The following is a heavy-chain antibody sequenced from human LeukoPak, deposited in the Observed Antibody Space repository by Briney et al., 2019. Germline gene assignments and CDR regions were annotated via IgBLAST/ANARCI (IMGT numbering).Heavy chain of an antibody. CDR2: IIPIFGTA. CDR1: GGTFSSYA. CDR3: ARDHDFWSGYHDY. J-gene: IGHJ4*02. D-gene: IGHD3-3*01. Sequence: ASVKVSCKASGGTFSSYAISWVRQAPGQGLEWMGGIIPIFGTANYAQKFQGRVTITADESTSTAYMELSSLRSEDTAVYYCARDHDFWSGYHDYWGQETLVTVSS. V-gene: IGHV1-69*13.